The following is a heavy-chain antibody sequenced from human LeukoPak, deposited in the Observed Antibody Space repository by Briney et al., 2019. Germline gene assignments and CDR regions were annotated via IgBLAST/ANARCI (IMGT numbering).Heavy chain of an antibody. D-gene: IGHD4-17*01. CDR3: ARQTTVTVFYSLFDP. CDR2: IYYSGST. CDR1: GGSISSSSYY. J-gene: IGHJ5*02. Sequence: SETLSLTCTVSGGSISSSSYYWGWIRRPPGKGLEWIGSIYYSGSTYYNPSLKSRVTISVDTSKNQFSLKLSSVTAADTAVYYCARQTTVTVFYSLFDPWGQGTLVTVSS. V-gene: IGHV4-39*01.